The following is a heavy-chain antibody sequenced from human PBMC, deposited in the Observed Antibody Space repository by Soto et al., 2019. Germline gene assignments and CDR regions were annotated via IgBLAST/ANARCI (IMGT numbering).Heavy chain of an antibody. V-gene: IGHV5-10-1*01. CDR3: ARQRYGSGRLSYYYGMDV. CDR1: GYTFIYYW. J-gene: IGHJ6*02. Sequence: GESLKISCQASGYTFIYYWIAWVRQTPGKGLEWMGRIDCNDGATNYNPSFQGHVTILVDKSITTSYLQWRTLQSSDSAMYYCARQRYGSGRLSYYYGMDVWGQGTTVTVSS. D-gene: IGHD3-10*01. CDR2: IDCNDGAT.